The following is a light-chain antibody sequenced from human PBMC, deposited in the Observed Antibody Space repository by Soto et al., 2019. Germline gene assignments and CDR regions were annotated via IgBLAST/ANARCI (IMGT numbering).Light chain of an antibody. Sequence: QSVLTQPPSVSAAPGKKVTISCSGSSSNIGKNYVSWYQQLPGTAPKLLIYDNNKRPSGIPDRFSGSKSGTSATLGITGLQTGDEADFYCGTWDSRLSVVVFGGGTKLTGL. J-gene: IGLJ2*01. CDR1: SSNIGKNY. CDR3: GTWDSRLSVVV. CDR2: DNN. V-gene: IGLV1-51*01.